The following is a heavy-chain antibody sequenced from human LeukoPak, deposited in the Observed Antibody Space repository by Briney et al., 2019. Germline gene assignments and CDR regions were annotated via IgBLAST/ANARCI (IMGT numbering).Heavy chain of an antibody. J-gene: IGHJ4*02. CDR3: ARGLAAAGTTFDY. CDR1: GDCVSSNSAA. D-gene: IGHD6-13*01. Sequence: SQTLSLTCGISGDCVSSNSAAWNWIRQSPSRGLEWLGRTYYRFKWYNDYAVSVKSRITINPDTSKNQFSLQLNSVTPEDTAVYYCARGLAAAGTTFDYWGQGTLVTVSS. V-gene: IGHV6-1*01. CDR2: TYYRFKWYN.